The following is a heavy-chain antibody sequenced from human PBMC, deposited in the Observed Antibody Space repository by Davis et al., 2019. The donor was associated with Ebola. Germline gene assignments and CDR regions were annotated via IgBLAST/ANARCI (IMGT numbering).Heavy chain of an antibody. CDR3: ARDIGLELRRPYHYGLDV. CDR2: IYYNGNT. Sequence: SETLSPTCTVPGGSISTYLWTWIRQAPGKGLEWIGDIYYNGNTNYNPSLKSRVTMSIDTARNQFSLKLTPVTTPDTAVYYCARDIGLELRRPYHYGLDVWGTGTTVTVSS. CDR1: GGSISTYL. J-gene: IGHJ6*04. D-gene: IGHD1-26*01. V-gene: IGHV4-59*01.